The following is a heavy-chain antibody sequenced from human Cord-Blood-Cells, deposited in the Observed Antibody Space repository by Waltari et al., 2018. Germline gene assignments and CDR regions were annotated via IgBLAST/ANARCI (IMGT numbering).Heavy chain of an antibody. CDR2: INHRGRT. CDR1: GGSFSGYY. Sequence: QVQLQQWGAGLLKPSETLSLTCAVYGGSFSGYYWSWIRQPPGKGLEGIGEINHRGRTNYNPSHRSRVTISVDTSKNQFSRKLSSVTAADTAVYYCAGGEGWELLRARWFDPWGQGTLVTVSS. J-gene: IGHJ5*02. D-gene: IGHD1-26*01. V-gene: IGHV4-34*01. CDR3: AGGEGWELLRARWFDP.